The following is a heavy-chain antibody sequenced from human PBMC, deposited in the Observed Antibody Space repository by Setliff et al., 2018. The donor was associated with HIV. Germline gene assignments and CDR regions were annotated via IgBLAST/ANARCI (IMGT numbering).Heavy chain of an antibody. CDR1: GDLFSSDYY. V-gene: IGHV4-38-2*02. D-gene: IGHD3-3*01. Sequence: PSETLSLTCTVSGDLFSSDYYWGWIRQSPGKGLEWIGSFYETGYTYYNPSLKSRVIISLDTSKNHLSLKLRSVTAADTAVYYCARGQGYNFWSGYYRYYYGMDVWGQGTTVTVS. CDR3: ARGQGYNFWSGYYRYYYGMDV. CDR2: FYETGYT. J-gene: IGHJ6*02.